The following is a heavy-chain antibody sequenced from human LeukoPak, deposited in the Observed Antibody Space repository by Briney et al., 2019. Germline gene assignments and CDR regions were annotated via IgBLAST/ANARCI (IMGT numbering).Heavy chain of an antibody. CDR1: GFTFSRYW. J-gene: IGHJ4*02. Sequence: GGSLRLSCAASGFTFSRYWMTWVRQAPGKGLEWVANIREDGSENSYVESVKGRFTISRDNAKNSLYLQLNSLRAEDTAVYVCARQRYSDYWGQGTPVTVSS. CDR3: ARQRYSDY. CDR2: IREDGSEN. V-gene: IGHV3-7*01.